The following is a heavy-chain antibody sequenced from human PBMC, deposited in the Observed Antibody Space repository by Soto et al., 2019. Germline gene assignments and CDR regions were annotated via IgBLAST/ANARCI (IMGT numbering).Heavy chain of an antibody. CDR3: ARWGYGSGSYYIDY. CDR1: GYTFTSYV. CDR2: INAGNGNT. Sequence: QVQLVQSGAEVKKPGASVKISCKASGYTFTSYVMHWVRQAPGQRLEWMGWINAGNGNTKYSQKFQGRVTITRDTSASTAYMELSSLRSEDTAVYYCARWGYGSGSYYIDYWGQGTLVTVSS. J-gene: IGHJ4*02. D-gene: IGHD3-10*01. V-gene: IGHV1-3*01.